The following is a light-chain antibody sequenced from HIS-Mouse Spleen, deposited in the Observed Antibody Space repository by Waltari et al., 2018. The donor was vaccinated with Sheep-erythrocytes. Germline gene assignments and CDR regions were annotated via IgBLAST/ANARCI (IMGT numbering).Light chain of an antibody. Sequence: DIVMTQSPLSLPVTPGEPASISCRSSQSLLHSNGYNYLDWYLQKPGQSPQLLIYLGSNRDSGVPDRFSGSGSGTDFTLTISSLQPEDFATYYCQQSYSTPYTFGQGTKLEIK. CDR2: LGS. CDR3: QQSYSTPYT. J-gene: IGKJ2*01. V-gene: IGKV2-28*01. CDR1: QSLLHSNGYNY.